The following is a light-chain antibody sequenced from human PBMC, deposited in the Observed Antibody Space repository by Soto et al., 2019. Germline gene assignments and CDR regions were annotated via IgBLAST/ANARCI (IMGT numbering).Light chain of an antibody. Sequence: IALTQFPGTLSLSPGARATLSCRASQAVASRYLAWYQQTLGQPPRLLIYDAVNRDTGIPERFSGSGLGTDFTLTISRLEPEDFAVYHCHQYGTSPPTFGGGTKVEIK. J-gene: IGKJ4*01. CDR1: QAVASRY. V-gene: IGKV3-20*01. CDR2: DAV. CDR3: HQYGTSPPT.